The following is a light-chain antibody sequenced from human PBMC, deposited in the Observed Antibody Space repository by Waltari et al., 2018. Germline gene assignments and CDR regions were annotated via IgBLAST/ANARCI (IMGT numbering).Light chain of an antibody. CDR2: GAS. CDR1: ESVGSN. CDR3: QQYYVSPPWT. V-gene: IGKV3-15*01. Sequence: EIVTTQSPATLLVFPGERATFSCWASESVGSNLAWYQQKPGQDARPLLFGASSSTTGIPARFGGQGSETDFTLTISSLQSADFPVYYCQQYYVSPPWTFNQDTNVNIK. J-gene: IGKJ1*01.